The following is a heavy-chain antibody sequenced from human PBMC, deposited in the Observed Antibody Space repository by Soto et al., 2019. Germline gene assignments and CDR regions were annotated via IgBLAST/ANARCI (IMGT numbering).Heavy chain of an antibody. V-gene: IGHV4-34*01. CDR3: ARGRSHLGS. Sequence: QVQLQQWGAGLLKPSETLSLTCAVYGGSFGGYYWSWIRQPPGKGLEWIGEINHSGSTNYNPSLKSRVTISVDTSKNQFSLKLSSVTAADTAVYYCARGRSHLGSWGQGTLVTVSS. CDR2: INHSGST. J-gene: IGHJ5*02. CDR1: GGSFGGYY. D-gene: IGHD3-16*01.